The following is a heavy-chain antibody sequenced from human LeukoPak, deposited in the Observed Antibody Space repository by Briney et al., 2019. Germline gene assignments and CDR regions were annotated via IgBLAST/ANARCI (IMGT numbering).Heavy chain of an antibody. Sequence: SETLSLTCAVSGGSISRGGYSWSWIRQPPGKGLEWIGYIYHSGSTYYNPSLKSRVTISVDRSKNQFSLKLSSVTAADTAVYYCARVSHCSSTSCPFYYYGMDVWGQGTTVTVSS. CDR1: GGSISRGGYS. J-gene: IGHJ6*02. CDR3: ARVSHCSSTSCPFYYYGMDV. V-gene: IGHV4-30-2*01. CDR2: IYHSGST. D-gene: IGHD2-2*01.